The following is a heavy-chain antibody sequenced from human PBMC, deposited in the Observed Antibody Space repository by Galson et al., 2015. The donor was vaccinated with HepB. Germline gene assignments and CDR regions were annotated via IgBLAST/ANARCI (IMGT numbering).Heavy chain of an antibody. Sequence: SVKVSCKASGYTFTNYYMHWVRQAPGQGLEWMGIINPSGGSTSYAQKFQGRVTMTWDTSTRIVYMELSSLRAEDTAVYDCAREVSTSGWFDPWGQGTLVTVSS. CDR2: INPSGGST. D-gene: IGHD1/OR15-1a*01. V-gene: IGHV1-46*01. CDR3: AREVSTSGWFDP. CDR1: GYTFTNYY. J-gene: IGHJ5*02.